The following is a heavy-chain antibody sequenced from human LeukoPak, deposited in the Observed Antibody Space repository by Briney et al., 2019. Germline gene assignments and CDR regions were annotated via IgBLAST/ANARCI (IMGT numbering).Heavy chain of an antibody. J-gene: IGHJ3*02. V-gene: IGHV5-51*01. CDR1: GGSISSYY. CDR3: ARSARYYYDSSGKAFDI. CDR2: IYPGDSDT. Sequence: ETLSLTCTVSGGSISSYYWSWIRQPAGKGLEWMGIIYPGDSDTRYSPSFQGQVTISADKSISTAYLQWSSLKASDTAMYYCARSARYYYDSSGKAFDIWGQGTMVTVSS. D-gene: IGHD3-22*01.